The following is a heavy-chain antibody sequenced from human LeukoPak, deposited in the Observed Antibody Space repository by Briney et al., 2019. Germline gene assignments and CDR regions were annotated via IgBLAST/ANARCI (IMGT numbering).Heavy chain of an antibody. CDR3: AKVAAWTFFDS. J-gene: IGHJ4*02. D-gene: IGHD3/OR15-3a*01. Sequence: GGSLRLSCAASGFSFSSSAMSWVRRAPGKGLGWVSVIDGSGETTYHADSVKGRFTISRDNSKNTLYLQLTSLRVDDTAVYYCAKVAAWTFFDSWGEGTLVTVSS. CDR1: GFSFSSSA. CDR2: IDGSGETT. V-gene: IGHV3-23*01.